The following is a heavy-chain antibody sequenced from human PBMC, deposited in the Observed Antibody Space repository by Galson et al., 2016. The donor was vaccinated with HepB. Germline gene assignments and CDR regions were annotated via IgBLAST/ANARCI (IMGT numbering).Heavy chain of an antibody. J-gene: IGHJ5*02. D-gene: IGHD6-13*01. CDR2: VSDSGST. CDR3: ARHKVSATDGGFDA. V-gene: IGHV4-59*01. Sequence: ETLSLTCSISGGSLTTYYLNWIRQPPGKGLEWIGNVSDSGSTTYNPSLESRVTISIDTSKKQFSLKLTSVTAADTAVYYCARHKVSATDGGFDAWGQGTLVTVSS. CDR1: GGSLTTYY.